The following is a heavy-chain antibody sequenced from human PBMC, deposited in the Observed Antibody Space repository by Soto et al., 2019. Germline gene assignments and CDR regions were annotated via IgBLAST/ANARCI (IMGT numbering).Heavy chain of an antibody. Sequence: SVKGSCKASGGTFSSYAISWVRQAPGQGLEWMGGIIPIFGTANYAQKFQGRVTITADESTSTAYMELSSLRSEDTAVYYCAVLGDPSYYYYGMEVWGQGTTVSVSS. D-gene: IGHD3-16*01. CDR2: IIPIFGTA. CDR1: GGTFSSYA. CDR3: AVLGDPSYYYYGMEV. J-gene: IGHJ6*02. V-gene: IGHV1-69*13.